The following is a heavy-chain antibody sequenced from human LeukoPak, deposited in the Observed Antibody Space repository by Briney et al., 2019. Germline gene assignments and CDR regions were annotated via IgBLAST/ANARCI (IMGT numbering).Heavy chain of an antibody. CDR3: ARERQPPTRGMDV. CDR2: IGIAGDT. Sequence: PGGSLRLSCAASGFTFSSYDMHWVRQAPGKGLEWVSAIGIAGDTYYPGSVKGRFTISRENAKNSLYLQMNSLRAGDTAVYYCARERQPPTRGMDVWGQGTTVTVSS. V-gene: IGHV3-13*01. J-gene: IGHJ6*02. CDR1: GFTFSSYD.